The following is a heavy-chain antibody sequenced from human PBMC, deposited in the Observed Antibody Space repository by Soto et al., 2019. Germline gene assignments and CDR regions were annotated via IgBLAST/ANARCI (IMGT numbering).Heavy chain of an antibody. CDR1: GFTFSTYA. CDR3: VSRGISAFDH. CDR2: ISSDGSNE. D-gene: IGHD1-1*01. V-gene: IGHV3-30-3*01. J-gene: IGHJ4*02. Sequence: QVQVVESGGGVVQPGGSLRLSCAASGFTFSTYAMHWVRQAPGKGPDWVAFISSDGSNEYYADSVKGRFTISRDNSKKTLYLQMNSLRPEDTAVYCCVSRGISAFDHWGQGTVVTVSS.